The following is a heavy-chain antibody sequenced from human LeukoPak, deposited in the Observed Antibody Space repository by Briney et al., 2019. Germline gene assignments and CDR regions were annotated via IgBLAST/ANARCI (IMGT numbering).Heavy chain of an antibody. D-gene: IGHD3-22*01. CDR2: ISSSGGGT. CDR1: GFTFSTYA. J-gene: IGHJ4*02. Sequence: GGSLRLSCAASGFTFSTYAMSWVRQAPGKGLEWVSSISSSGGGTYYADSVKGRFTISRDNSKNTVSMQMNSVRAEDTAVYYCAKVSRYYYDSGAYYNYWGQGTLVTVSS. CDR3: AKVSRYYYDSGAYYNY. V-gene: IGHV3-23*01.